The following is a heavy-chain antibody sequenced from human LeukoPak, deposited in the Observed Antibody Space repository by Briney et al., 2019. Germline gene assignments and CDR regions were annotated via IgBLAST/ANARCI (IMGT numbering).Heavy chain of an antibody. Sequence: ASVKVSCKASGYTFTSYGISWVRQAPGQGLEWMGWISAYNGNTNYAQKLQGRVTMTTDTSTSTAYMELTSLRSDDTAVYYCARGTSGSYYNVDLDYWGQGTLVTASS. CDR2: ISAYNGNT. CDR1: GYTFTSYG. V-gene: IGHV1-18*01. J-gene: IGHJ4*02. D-gene: IGHD3-10*01. CDR3: ARGTSGSYYNVDLDY.